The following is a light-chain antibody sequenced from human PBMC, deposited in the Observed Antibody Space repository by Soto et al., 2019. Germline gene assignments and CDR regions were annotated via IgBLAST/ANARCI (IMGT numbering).Light chain of an antibody. CDR2: RAT. CDR1: PGIRNE. J-gene: IGKJ1*01. CDR3: LQYNTYPAT. Sequence: DIQLTQSPSSLSASVGDRVTITCRASPGIRNELGWFQQKPGKAPERLIYRATTIQRGVPSRFSGSGSGTEFTLTISSLQPEDFATYYCLQYNTYPATFGQGTKVEI. V-gene: IGKV1-17*01.